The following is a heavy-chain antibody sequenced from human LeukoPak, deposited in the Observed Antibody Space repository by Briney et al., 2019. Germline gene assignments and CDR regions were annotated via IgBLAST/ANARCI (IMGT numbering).Heavy chain of an antibody. Sequence: SETLSLTCTVSGGSISSGSYYWSWIRQPAGKGLEWIGRIYTSGSTNYNPSLKSRVTISVDTSKNQFSLKLSSVTAADTAVYYCARTTLLFPAGKGYYYYMDVWGKGTTVTVSS. J-gene: IGHJ6*03. CDR1: GGSISSGSYY. V-gene: IGHV4-61*02. CDR3: ARTTLLFPAGKGYYYYMDV. CDR2: IYTSGST. D-gene: IGHD2-21*02.